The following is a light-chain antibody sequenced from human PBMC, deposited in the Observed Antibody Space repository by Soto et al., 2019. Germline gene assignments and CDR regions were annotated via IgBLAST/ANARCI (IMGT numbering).Light chain of an antibody. CDR2: SAS. CDR3: LQVNSFPRT. J-gene: IGKJ1*01. CDR1: QGIGVR. Sequence: IQMTQSPSTLSASIGDRVTITCRASQGIGVRLAWFQQKPGKAPQYLIQSASTLQSGVPSRFSGSGLGTEFILTINSLQPEDVAIYYCLQVNSFPRTFGQGTKVEIK. V-gene: IGKV1-12*01.